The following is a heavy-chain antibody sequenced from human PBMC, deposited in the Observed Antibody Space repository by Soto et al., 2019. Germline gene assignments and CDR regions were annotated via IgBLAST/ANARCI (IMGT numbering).Heavy chain of an antibody. V-gene: IGHV3-15*01. D-gene: IGHD5-18*01. CDR1: GFTFSNAW. CDR2: IKTRTDGGTT. Sequence: EVQLVESGGGLVKPGGSLRLSCAASGFTFSNAWMSWVRQAPGKGLEWVGRIKTRTDGGTTDYAAPVKGRFPISSDHSKNTLFLQMNRLTTADTAVYYCTTGTAVAIYTFDYWGQGTLVTVSS. J-gene: IGHJ4*02. CDR3: TTGTAVAIYTFDY.